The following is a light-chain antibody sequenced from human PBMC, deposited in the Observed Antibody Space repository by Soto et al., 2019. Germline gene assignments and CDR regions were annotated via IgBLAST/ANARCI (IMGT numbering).Light chain of an antibody. CDR3: SSYTGSSTI. CDR2: EVS. V-gene: IGLV2-14*01. Sequence: LTQPASVSGSPGQSITISCTGTSSDVGGYNYVSWYQQHPGTAPKLMIYEVSNRPSGVSNRFSGSKSDNTASLTISGLQAEDEADYYCSSYTGSSTIFGTGTKVTVL. CDR1: SSDVGGYNY. J-gene: IGLJ1*01.